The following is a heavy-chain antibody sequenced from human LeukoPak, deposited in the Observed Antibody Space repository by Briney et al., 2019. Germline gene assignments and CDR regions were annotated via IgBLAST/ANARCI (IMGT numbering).Heavy chain of an antibody. CDR1: GYTFTGYY. V-gene: IGHV1-2*02. CDR3: ARDDLGGYANDY. J-gene: IGHJ4*02. CDR2: INPNSGGT. Sequence: ASVKVSCKASGYTFTGYYMHWVRQAPGQGLEWMGWINPNSGGTNYAQKFQGRVTMTRDTSISTAYMELSRLRSDDTAVYYCARDDLGGYANDYWGQGTLVTVSS. D-gene: IGHD6-25*01.